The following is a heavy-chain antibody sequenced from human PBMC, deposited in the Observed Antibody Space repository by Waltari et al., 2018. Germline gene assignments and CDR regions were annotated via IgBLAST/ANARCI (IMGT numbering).Heavy chain of an antibody. Sequence: QLLESGGGLVQPGGSLRLSCAASGFTFRIYTMSWVRQAPGKGLEWVSEINSIPGTTYYADSVDGRFTISRDNSKNTLYLQMNSLRAEDTAVYYCAKEEGFIIRGVQRPTWGAFDLWGQGTMVTVSS. D-gene: IGHD3-10*01. J-gene: IGHJ3*01. CDR2: INSIPGTT. CDR1: GFTFRIYT. CDR3: AKEEGFIIRGVQRPTWGAFDL. V-gene: IGHV3-23*01.